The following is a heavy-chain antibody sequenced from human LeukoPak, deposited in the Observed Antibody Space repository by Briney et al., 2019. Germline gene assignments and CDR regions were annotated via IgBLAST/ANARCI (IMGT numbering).Heavy chain of an antibody. V-gene: IGHV1-69*04. CDR3: ARDPSGYDYLGDGY. CDR2: IIPILGIA. D-gene: IGHD5-12*01. CDR1: GGTFSSYA. J-gene: IGHJ4*02. Sequence: SVKVSCKASGGTFSSYAISWVRQAPGQGLEWMGRIIPILGIANYAQKFQGRVTITADKSTSTAYMELSSLRSEDTAVYYCARDPSGYDYLGDGYWGQGTLVTVSS.